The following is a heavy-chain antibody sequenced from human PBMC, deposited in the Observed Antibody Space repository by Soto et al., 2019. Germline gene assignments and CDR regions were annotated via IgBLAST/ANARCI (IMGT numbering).Heavy chain of an antibody. Sequence: QVQLVQSGAEVKKPGSSVKVSCKASGGTFSSYAISWVRQAPGQGLEWMGGIIPIFGTANYAQKFQGRVTITADESTSTAYMELSSLRSGDTAVYYCARSGGYCSGGSCYSGWYFDLWGRGTLVTVSS. CDR1: GGTFSSYA. CDR3: ARSGGYCSGGSCYSGWYFDL. D-gene: IGHD2-15*01. CDR2: IIPIFGTA. J-gene: IGHJ2*01. V-gene: IGHV1-69*01.